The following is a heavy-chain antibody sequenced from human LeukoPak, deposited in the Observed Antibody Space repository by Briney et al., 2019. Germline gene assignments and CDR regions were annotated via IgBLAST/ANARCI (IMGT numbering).Heavy chain of an antibody. V-gene: IGHV4-30-2*01. J-gene: IGHJ6*03. D-gene: IGHD6-6*01. Sequence: SETLSHTCTVSGGSISSGGYYWSWIRQPPGKGLEWIGCIYHSGSTYYNPSLKSRVAISVDRSKNQFSLKLSSVTAADTAVYYCARVEYSSSSAYYYYMDVWGKGTTVTVSS. CDR1: GGSISSGGYY. CDR3: ARVEYSSSSAYYYYMDV. CDR2: IYHSGST.